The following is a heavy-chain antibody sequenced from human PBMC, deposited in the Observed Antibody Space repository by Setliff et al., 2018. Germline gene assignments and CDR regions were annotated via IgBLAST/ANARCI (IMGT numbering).Heavy chain of an antibody. V-gene: IGHV4-38-2*01. J-gene: IGHJ4*02. CDR2: IHHSGST. CDR1: GYSISSGYY. D-gene: IGHD6-13*01. CDR3: ARHFSSSWYFDY. Sequence: PSETLSLTCAVSGYSISSGYYWGWIRQPPGKGLELIGYIHHSGSTYYNPSLKSRVTISADTSKNQFSLTLTSATATDTAVYYCARHFSSSWYFDYWGQGTLVTVSS.